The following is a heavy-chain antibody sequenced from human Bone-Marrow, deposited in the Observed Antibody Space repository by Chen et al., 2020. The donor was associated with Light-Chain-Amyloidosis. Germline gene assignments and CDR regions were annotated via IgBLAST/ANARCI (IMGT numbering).Heavy chain of an antibody. J-gene: IGHJ4*02. CDR3: ARRRDGYNFDY. Sequence: EVQLEQSGPEVKKPGESLKISCKGSGYTFPNYWIGWVRQMPRKGLEWMVVIYPDDSDARYSPSFEGQVTITADKSITSAYLQGRSLNASDTAMYYCARRRDGYNFDYWGQGTLVTVSS. V-gene: IGHV5-51*01. CDR2: IYPDDSDA. D-gene: IGHD5-12*01. CDR1: GYTFPNYW.